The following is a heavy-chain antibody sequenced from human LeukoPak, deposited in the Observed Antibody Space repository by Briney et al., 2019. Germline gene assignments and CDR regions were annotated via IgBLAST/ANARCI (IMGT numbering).Heavy chain of an antibody. D-gene: IGHD6-13*01. J-gene: IGHJ6*02. CDR3: ARIAAAGTYYYYGMDV. V-gene: IGHV3-66*01. CDR1: GFTVSSNY. CDR2: IYSGGST. Sequence: GGSLRLSCAASGFTVSSNYKSWVRQAPGKGLEWVSVIYSGGSTYYADSVKGRFTISRDNSKNTLYLQMNSLRAEDTAVYYCARIAAAGTYYYYGMDVWGQGTTVTVSS.